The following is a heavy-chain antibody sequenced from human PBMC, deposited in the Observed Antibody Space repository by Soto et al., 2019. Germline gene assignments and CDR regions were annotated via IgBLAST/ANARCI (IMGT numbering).Heavy chain of an antibody. Sequence: SETLSLTCTVSGGSISSSSYYWGWIRQPPGKGLEWIGSIYYSGSTYYNPSLKSRVTISVDTSKNQFSLKLSSVTAADTAVYYCARDTWSGGVVTATVFDYWGQGTLVTVSS. CDR3: ARDTWSGGVVTATVFDY. J-gene: IGHJ4*02. D-gene: IGHD2-21*02. V-gene: IGHV4-39*07. CDR2: IYYSGST. CDR1: GGSISSSSYY.